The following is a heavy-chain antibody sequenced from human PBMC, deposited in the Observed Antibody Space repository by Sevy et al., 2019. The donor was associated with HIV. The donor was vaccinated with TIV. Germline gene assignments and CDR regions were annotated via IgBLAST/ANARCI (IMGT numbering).Heavy chain of an antibody. J-gene: IGHJ5*02. CDR2: ISASGGGT. V-gene: IGHV3-23*01. CDR3: AKDGLDPYSSGWYDH. CDR1: GFTFSSYA. D-gene: IGHD6-19*01. Sequence: GGSLRLSCVASGFTFSSYAMSWVRQAPGKGLEWVSGISASGGGTYYADSVQGRLTISRDNSKNTLYVQMNSLTTEDTAVYYCAKDGLDPYSSGWYDHWGQGTLVTVSS.